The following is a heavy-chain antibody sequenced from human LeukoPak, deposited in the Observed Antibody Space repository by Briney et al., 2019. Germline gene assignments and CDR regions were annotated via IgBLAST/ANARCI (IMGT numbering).Heavy chain of an antibody. CDR2: IYPGNSDA. V-gene: IGHV5-51*01. D-gene: IGHD6-19*01. J-gene: IGHJ4*02. Sequence: GDSLKISCQIFGYSFPSLWVGWVRQRPGTGLEWMGTIYPGNSDARYSPSFQGLVTISVDRSINTVYLQWRSLKTSDAAMYYCARMGLGVAGHGGVFDYWGQGALVTVSS. CDR1: GYSFPSLW. CDR3: ARMGLGVAGHGGVFDY.